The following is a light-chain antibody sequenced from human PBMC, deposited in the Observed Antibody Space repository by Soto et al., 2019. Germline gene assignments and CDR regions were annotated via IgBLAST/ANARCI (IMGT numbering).Light chain of an antibody. CDR1: SSNIGNNF. CDR2: END. V-gene: IGLV1-51*02. Sequence: QSVLTQPPSVSAAPGQRVTISCSGSSSNIGNNFVSWYQQLPGTAPKLLIYENDKRPSEIPDRFSGSKSGTSATLAISGLQTGAEADYYCVAWDTSLSAGGVVFGGGTKLTVL. J-gene: IGLJ2*01. CDR3: VAWDTSLSAGGVV.